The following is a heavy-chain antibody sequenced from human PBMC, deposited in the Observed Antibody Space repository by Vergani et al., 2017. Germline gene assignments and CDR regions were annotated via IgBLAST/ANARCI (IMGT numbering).Heavy chain of an antibody. J-gene: IGHJ2*01. CDR1: GYTFTGYY. D-gene: IGHD2-2*02. Sequence: QVQLVQSGAEVKKPGASVKVSCKASGYTFTGYYMHWVRQAPGQGLEWMGWINPNSGGTNYAQKFQGRVTMTRDTSISTAYMELSSLRSEDTAVYYCASGTLTRVPAAIPWYFDLWGRGTLVTVSS. CDR3: ASGTLTRVPAAIPWYFDL. V-gene: IGHV1-2*02. CDR2: INPNSGGT.